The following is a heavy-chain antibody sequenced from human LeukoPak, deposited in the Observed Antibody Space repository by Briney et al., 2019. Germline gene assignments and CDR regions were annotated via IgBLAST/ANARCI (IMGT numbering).Heavy chain of an antibody. CDR1: GFTFSSHG. J-gene: IGHJ4*02. V-gene: IGHV3-30*18. D-gene: IGHD3-22*01. Sequence: PGRSLRLSCAASGFTFSSHGMHWVRQAPGKGLEGVAVISYDGSNKYYADSVKGRFTISRDNSKNTLYLQMNSLRAEDTAVYYCAKVFDSSGYPSFDYWGQGTLVTVSS. CDR2: ISYDGSNK. CDR3: AKVFDSSGYPSFDY.